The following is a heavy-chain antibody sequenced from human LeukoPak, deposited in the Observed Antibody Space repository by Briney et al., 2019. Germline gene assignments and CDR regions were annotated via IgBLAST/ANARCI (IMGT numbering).Heavy chain of an antibody. CDR2: ISAYKGNT. J-gene: IGHJ6*02. CDR3: EREGLRYFDWLPLNYYGMDV. CDR1: GYTFTSYG. V-gene: IGHV1-18*01. Sequence: ASVKVSCKASGYTFTSYGISWGRQAPGQGLEWMVWISAYKGNTNYAQKLQGRVNMTTETSKSTAYMELRSLSSDDTAVYYCEREGLRYFDWLPLNYYGMDVWGQGTTVTVSS. D-gene: IGHD3-9*01.